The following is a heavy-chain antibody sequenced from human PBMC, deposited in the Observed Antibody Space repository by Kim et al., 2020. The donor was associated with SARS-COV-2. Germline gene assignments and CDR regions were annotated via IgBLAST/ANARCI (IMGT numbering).Heavy chain of an antibody. D-gene: IGHD1-26*01. J-gene: IGHJ6*02. CDR3: ARGGANFCYYYYGMDV. V-gene: IGHV4-59*09. Sequence: LKSRVTISVDTSKNQFPLKLSSVTAADTAVYYCARGGANFCYYYYGMDVWGQGTTVTVSS.